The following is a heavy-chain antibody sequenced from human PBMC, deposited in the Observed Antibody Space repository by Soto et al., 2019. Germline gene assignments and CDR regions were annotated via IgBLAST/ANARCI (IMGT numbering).Heavy chain of an antibody. D-gene: IGHD3-22*01. J-gene: IGHJ4*02. CDR2: MNPNSGNT. Sequence: ASVKVSCKASGYTFTSYDINWVRQATGQGLEWMGWMNPNSGNTGYAQKFQGRVTMTRNTSISTAYMELSSLRSEDTAVYYCARASYDSSGYPLLIFDYWGQGTLVTVSS. CDR3: ARASYDSSGYPLLIFDY. V-gene: IGHV1-8*01. CDR1: GYTFTSYD.